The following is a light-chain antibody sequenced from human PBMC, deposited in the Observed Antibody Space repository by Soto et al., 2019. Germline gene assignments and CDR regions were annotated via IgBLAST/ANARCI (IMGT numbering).Light chain of an antibody. Sequence: EIVLTQSPGTLSFSPGERATLSCRASQSVRSNYLAWYQQKPGQAPRLLIYGASSRATGIPDRFSGSGSGTEFTLTISSLQSEDFAVYYCQQYNNWLSWTFGQGTKVDIK. CDR1: QSVRSNY. V-gene: IGKV3-20*01. J-gene: IGKJ1*01. CDR3: QQYNNWLSWT. CDR2: GAS.